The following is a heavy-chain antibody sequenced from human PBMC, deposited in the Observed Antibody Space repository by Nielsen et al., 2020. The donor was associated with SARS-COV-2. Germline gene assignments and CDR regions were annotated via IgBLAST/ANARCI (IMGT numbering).Heavy chain of an antibody. CDR3: LKAPDDLRGLGAFDN. CDR1: GFTFADFA. J-gene: IGHJ3*02. CDR2: ISRDGDRT. V-gene: IGHV3-64D*06. D-gene: IGHD7-27*01. Sequence: GGSLRLSCSASGFTFADFAIHWVRQAPGGGLEYVAAISRDGDRTFYADAVRGRFTVSRDNHEKKVYLQMGSLRPEDTGSYYCLKAPDDLRGLGAFDNWGQGTMVTVSS.